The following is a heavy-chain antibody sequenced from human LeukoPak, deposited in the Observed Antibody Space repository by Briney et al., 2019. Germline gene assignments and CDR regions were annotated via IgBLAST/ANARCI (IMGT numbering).Heavy chain of an antibody. CDR2: INHVGST. V-gene: IGHV4-34*01. CDR3: ARPQGFLGWSPLTD. Sequence: ASETLSLTCAVYGASFSGYYWNWIRQPPGKGLEWLGEINHVGSTNYNPSLKSRVTMSVDTSKNQFSLKLTSVTAADTAVYYCARPQGFLGWSPLTDWGQGTLVTVSS. J-gene: IGHJ4*02. CDR1: GASFSGYY. D-gene: IGHD3-3*01.